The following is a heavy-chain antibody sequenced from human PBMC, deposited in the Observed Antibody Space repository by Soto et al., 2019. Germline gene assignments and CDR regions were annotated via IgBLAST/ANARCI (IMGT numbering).Heavy chain of an antibody. CDR1: GFTFSSYW. Sequence: EVQLVESGGGLVQPGGSLRLSCAASGFTFSSYWMHWVRQAPGKGLVWVSRINSDGTSTSYADSVRGRFTISRDNAKNTLYLQMNSLRAEDTAVYYCARVGGINWFDPWGQGTLVTVSS. V-gene: IGHV3-74*01. D-gene: IGHD3-16*01. CDR2: INSDGTST. CDR3: ARVGGINWFDP. J-gene: IGHJ5*02.